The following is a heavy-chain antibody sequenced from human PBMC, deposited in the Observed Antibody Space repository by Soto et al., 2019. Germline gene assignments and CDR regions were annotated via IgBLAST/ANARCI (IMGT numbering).Heavy chain of an antibody. D-gene: IGHD6-13*01. CDR2: IYSGGST. CDR3: ARGFDATAAAYYFDY. J-gene: IGHJ4*02. CDR1: GFTVSSNY. Sequence: GGSLRLSCAASGFTVSSNYMSWVRQAPGKGLEWVSVIYSGGSTYYADSVKGRFTISRHNSKNTLYLQMNSLRAEDTAVYYCARGFDATAAAYYFDYWGQGTLVTVSS. V-gene: IGHV3-53*04.